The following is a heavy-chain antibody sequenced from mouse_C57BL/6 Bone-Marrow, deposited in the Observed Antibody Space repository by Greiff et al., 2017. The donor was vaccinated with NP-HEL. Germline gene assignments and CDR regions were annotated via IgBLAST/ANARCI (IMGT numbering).Heavy chain of an antibody. CDR1: GYTFTSYG. CDR2: IYPRSGNT. Sequence: QVHVKQSGAELARPGASVKLSCKASGYTFTSYGISWVKQRTGQGLEWIGEIYPRSGNTYYNEKFKGKATLTADKPSSTAYMELRSLTSEDSAVYFCARRGALGGFAYWGQGTLVTVSA. CDR3: ARRGALGGFAY. V-gene: IGHV1-81*01. J-gene: IGHJ3*01.